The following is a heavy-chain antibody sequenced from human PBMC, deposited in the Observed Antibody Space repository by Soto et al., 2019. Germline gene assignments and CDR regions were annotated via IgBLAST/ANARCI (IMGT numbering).Heavy chain of an antibody. J-gene: IGHJ3*02. V-gene: IGHV3-23*01. CDR1: GSTFSNYA. Sequence: ESGGGLVQPGGSLRLSCAASGSTFSNYAMNWVRQTPLKGLEWVSGISADGDRTYYADSMKGRFTVSRDNSKNALHLQMNSLRADDTAVYYCVKPREVGSVNDAFDIWGQGTMVTVSS. CDR3: VKPREVGSVNDAFDI. D-gene: IGHD1-26*01. CDR2: ISADGDRT.